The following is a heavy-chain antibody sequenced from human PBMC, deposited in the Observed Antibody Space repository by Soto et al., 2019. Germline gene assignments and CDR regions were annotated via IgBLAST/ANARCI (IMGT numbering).Heavy chain of an antibody. CDR1: GYTFTSYD. J-gene: IGHJ4*02. Sequence: QVQLVQSGAEVKKPGASVKVSCKASGYTFTSYDVNWVRQATGQGLEWMGWMNPSSGNTDYAQKFQGRVTMTRTTSISTAYMELSGLRSEDTAVYYCARELTMIVDNWGQGDLVGVSS. CDR2: MNPSSGNT. CDR3: ARELTMIVDN. D-gene: IGHD3-22*01. V-gene: IGHV1-8*01.